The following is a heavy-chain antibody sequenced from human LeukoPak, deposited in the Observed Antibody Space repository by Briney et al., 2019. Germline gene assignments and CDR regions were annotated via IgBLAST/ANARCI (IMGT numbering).Heavy chain of an antibody. Sequence: GGSLRLXCAASGFTFSSYWMSWVRLAPGKGLEWVANIKQDGSEKYYVDSVKGRFTISRDNAKNSLYLQMNSLRAEDTAVYYCARDRGDYGDYVPGYWGQGTLVTVSS. V-gene: IGHV3-7*01. CDR3: ARDRGDYGDYVPGY. D-gene: IGHD4-17*01. CDR1: GFTFSSYW. J-gene: IGHJ4*02. CDR2: IKQDGSEK.